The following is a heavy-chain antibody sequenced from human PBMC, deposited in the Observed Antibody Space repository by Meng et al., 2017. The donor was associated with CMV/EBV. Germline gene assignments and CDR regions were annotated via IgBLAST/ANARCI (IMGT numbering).Heavy chain of an antibody. CDR3: ATGATTSRFRVDY. D-gene: IGHD2-2*01. V-gene: IGHV1-69*13. CDR1: GVTFSSCT. CDR2: ITPIFGVA. Sequence: SVKVSCKASGVTFSSCTLSWVRQAPGQGLEWMGGITPIFGVAQYAQNFQGRVTITADEYTNTAYMDVSSLRSEDTTVYYCATGATTSRFRVDYWGQGTLVTVSS. J-gene: IGHJ4*02.